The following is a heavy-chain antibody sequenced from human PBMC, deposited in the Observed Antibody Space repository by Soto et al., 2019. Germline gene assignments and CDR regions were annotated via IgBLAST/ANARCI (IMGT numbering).Heavy chain of an antibody. D-gene: IGHD6-13*01. CDR1: GGSISSGGYY. J-gene: IGHJ6*02. Sequence: QVQLQESGPGLVKPSQTLSLTCTVSGGSISSGGYYWSWIRQHPGKGLEWIGYIYYSGSTYYNPSLKSRVTISVYTSKNQFSLKLSSVTAADTAVYYCARAAAGYYYYYGMDVWGQGTTVTVSS. CDR3: ARAAAGYYYYYGMDV. CDR2: IYYSGST. V-gene: IGHV4-31*03.